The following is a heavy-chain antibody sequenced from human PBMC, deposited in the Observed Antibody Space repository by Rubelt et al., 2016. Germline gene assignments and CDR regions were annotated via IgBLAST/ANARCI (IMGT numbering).Heavy chain of an antibody. CDR3: ARGTTARGAPDV. D-gene: IGHD3-10*01. V-gene: IGHV1-18*01. CDR1: GYTFNSYG. Sequence: QVQLVQSGAEVKKPGASVKVSCKASGYTFNSYGISWVRQAPGQGLEWMGWISVDNGNTNYAQKEQGRITMTTDASTGTADMELRSLGSDETAVDYCARGTTARGAPDVWGQGTTVTVSS. CDR2: ISVDNGNT. J-gene: IGHJ6*02.